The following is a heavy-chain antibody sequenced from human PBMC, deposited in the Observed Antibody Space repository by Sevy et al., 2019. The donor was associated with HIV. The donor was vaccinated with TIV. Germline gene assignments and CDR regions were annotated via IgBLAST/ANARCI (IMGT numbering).Heavy chain of an antibody. Sequence: GGSLRLSCAASGFTFSDYGMHWVRQAPGKGLEWVAVIWYDGSNKYYAESLKGRFTISRDNSKNTLYVQMNSLRAEDTVVYYCARDKLLPVMITMVRGALSYYFDYWGQGTLVTVSS. V-gene: IGHV3-33*01. J-gene: IGHJ4*02. CDR1: GFTFSDYG. CDR3: ARDKLLPVMITMVRGALSYYFDY. D-gene: IGHD3-10*01. CDR2: IWYDGSNK.